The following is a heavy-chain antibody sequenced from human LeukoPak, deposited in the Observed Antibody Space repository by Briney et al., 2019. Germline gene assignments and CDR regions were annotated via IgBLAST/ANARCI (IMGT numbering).Heavy chain of an antibody. Sequence: SDTLSLTCTVSGGSISSSSYYWGWIRQPPGKGLEWIASMYHSGNTYYNPSLKSRVTVSVNTSKNQFSLKLSSVTAADTAVYYCATQQCSGGSCYSRAIWFDPWGQGTLVTVSS. D-gene: IGHD2-15*01. CDR2: MYHSGNT. CDR1: GGSISSSSYY. V-gene: IGHV4-39*01. J-gene: IGHJ5*02. CDR3: ATQQCSGGSCYSRAIWFDP.